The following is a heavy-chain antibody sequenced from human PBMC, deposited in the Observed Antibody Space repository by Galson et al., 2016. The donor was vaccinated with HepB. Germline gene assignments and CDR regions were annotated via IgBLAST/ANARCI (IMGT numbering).Heavy chain of an antibody. Sequence: SVKVSCKVSGYIFTELSMQWVRQAPGKGLEWMGGFDPEDGQMIYAQKFQGRVTMTEDTSTDTGFMELSSLRSEDTAVYYCATDIMVVRPFAPTGSQYWGPGTLGVVPS. D-gene: IGHD3/OR15-3a*01. CDR2: FDPEDGQM. V-gene: IGHV1-24*01. CDR1: GYIFTELS. CDR3: ATDIMVVRPFAPTGSQY. J-gene: IGHJ4*02.